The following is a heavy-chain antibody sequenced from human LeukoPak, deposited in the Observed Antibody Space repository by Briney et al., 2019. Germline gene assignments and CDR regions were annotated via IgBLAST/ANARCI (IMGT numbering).Heavy chain of an antibody. CDR1: GGSISSSSYY. CDR3: ATQDRYYYDSSGYGAFDI. Sequence: SETLSLTCTVSGGSISSSSYYWGWIRQPPGKGLEWIGSIYYSGSTYYNPSLKRRVTISVDTSKNQFSLKLSSLTAADTAVYYCATQDRYYYDSSGYGAFDIWGQGTMVTVSS. D-gene: IGHD3-22*01. CDR2: IYYSGST. J-gene: IGHJ3*02. V-gene: IGHV4-39*01.